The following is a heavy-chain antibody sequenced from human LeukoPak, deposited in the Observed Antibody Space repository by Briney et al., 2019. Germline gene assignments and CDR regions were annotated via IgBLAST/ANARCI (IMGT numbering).Heavy chain of an antibody. V-gene: IGHV1-18*01. CDR1: GYTFTSYG. D-gene: IGHD3-3*01. Sequence: ASVKVSCKASGYTFTSYGISWVRQAPGQGLEWMGWISAYNGNTNYAQKLQGRVTMTTDTSTSTAYMELRSLRSDDTAVYYCARRYYDFWSGYHRMFDPWGQGTLVTVSS. J-gene: IGHJ5*02. CDR2: ISAYNGNT. CDR3: ARRYYDFWSGYHRMFDP.